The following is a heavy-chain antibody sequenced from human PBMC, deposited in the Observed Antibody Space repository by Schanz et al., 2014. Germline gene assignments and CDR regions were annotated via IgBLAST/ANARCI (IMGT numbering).Heavy chain of an antibody. Sequence: QVQLVESGGGLVKPGGSLRLSCAASGFTFSDYYMSWIRQAPGKGLEWVAVIRYDGRNKNFVESVKGRFTISRDNAKNSLYLQMNSLRVEDTAVYYCARDLISSGWYGWGQGTLXTVSS. CDR3: ARDLISSGWYG. V-gene: IGHV3-11*01. CDR2: IRYDGRNK. J-gene: IGHJ4*02. CDR1: GFTFSDYY. D-gene: IGHD6-19*01.